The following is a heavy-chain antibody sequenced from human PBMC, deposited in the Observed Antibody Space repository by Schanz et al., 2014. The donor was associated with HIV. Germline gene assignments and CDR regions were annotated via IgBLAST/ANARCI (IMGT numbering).Heavy chain of an antibody. Sequence: QVQLVQSGAEGRKPGASVKVSCKTSGYTFIDYFIHWVRQAPGQGLEWMGWINPNSGGTNHAQKFQGRVTMTRATSITTASMELSRLRCDDTAMYYCARGTKWEGLMDVWGQGTTVIVSS. D-gene: IGHD1-26*01. CDR3: ARGTKWEGLMDV. CDR1: GYTFIDYF. V-gene: IGHV1-2*02. CDR2: INPNSGGT. J-gene: IGHJ6*02.